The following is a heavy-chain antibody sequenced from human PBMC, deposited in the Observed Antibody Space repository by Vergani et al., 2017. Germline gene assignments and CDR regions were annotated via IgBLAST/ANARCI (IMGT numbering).Heavy chain of an antibody. D-gene: IGHD6-6*01. CDR3: AREYSSSSVDY. V-gene: IGHV4-39*02. Sequence: QLQLQESGPGLVKPSETLSLTCTVSGGSISSSSYYWVWIRQPPGKGLVWIGSIYYSGRTYYNPSLKSRGTISVDTSKNQFSLKLSSVTAADTAVYYCAREYSSSSVDYWGQGTLVTVSS. CDR1: GGSISSSSYY. J-gene: IGHJ4*02. CDR2: IYYSGRT.